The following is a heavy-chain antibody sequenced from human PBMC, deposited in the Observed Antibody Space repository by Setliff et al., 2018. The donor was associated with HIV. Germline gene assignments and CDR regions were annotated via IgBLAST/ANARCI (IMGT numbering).Heavy chain of an antibody. CDR1: GFTFSDAW. CDR3: STDLPSSGFFPDY. CDR2: IKNRANGGTT. D-gene: IGHD6-19*01. Sequence: GGSLRLSCAASGFTFSDAWMSWVRQAPGKGLEWVARIKNRANGGTTHYAAPVNGRSTISRDDSKNTLYLQMNSLKTEDTAVYYCSTDLPSSGFFPDYWGQGTLVTVSS. V-gene: IGHV3-15*01. J-gene: IGHJ4*02.